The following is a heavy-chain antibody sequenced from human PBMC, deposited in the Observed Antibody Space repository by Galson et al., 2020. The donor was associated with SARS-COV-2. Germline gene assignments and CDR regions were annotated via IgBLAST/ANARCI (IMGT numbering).Heavy chain of an antibody. J-gene: IGHJ6*02. CDR3: ATDYGDYSYYYYYGMDV. D-gene: IGHD4-17*01. Sequence: NSGGSLRLSCAASGFTFSSYSMNWVRQAPGKGLEWVSSISSSSYIYYADSVKGRFTISRDNAKNSLYLQMNSLRAEDTAVYYCATDYGDYSYYYYYGMDVWGQGTTVTVSS. CDR2: ISSSSYI. V-gene: IGHV3-21*01. CDR1: GFTFSSYS.